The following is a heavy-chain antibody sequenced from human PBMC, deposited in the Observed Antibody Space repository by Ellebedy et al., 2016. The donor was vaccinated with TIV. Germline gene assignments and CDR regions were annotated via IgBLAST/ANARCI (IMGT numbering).Heavy chain of an antibody. CDR2: IFYTGST. V-gene: IGHV4-39*01. J-gene: IGHJ6*03. CDR1: GGSISSSYSY. D-gene: IGHD1-26*01. Sequence: SETLSLXXTVSGGSISSSYSYGGWIRQPPGKGLEWIGSIFYTGSTYYNPTLKSRITISVDTSKNQFSLKLSSVTAADTAVYYCAGGYLYYYMDVWGKGTTVTVSS. CDR3: AGGYLYYYMDV.